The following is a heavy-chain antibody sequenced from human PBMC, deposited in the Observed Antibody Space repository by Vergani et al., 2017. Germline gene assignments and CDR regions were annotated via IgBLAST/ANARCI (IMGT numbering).Heavy chain of an antibody. CDR2: ISYDGSNK. Sequence: QVQLVESGGGVVQPGRSLRLSCAASGFTFSSYAMHWVRQAPGKGLEWVAVISYDGSNKYYADSVKGRFTISRDNSKNTLYLQMNSLRAEDTAVYYCARGGNYDYYYMDVWGKGP. V-gene: IGHV3-30-3*01. CDR1: GFTFSSYA. J-gene: IGHJ6*03. CDR3: ARGGNYDYYYMDV.